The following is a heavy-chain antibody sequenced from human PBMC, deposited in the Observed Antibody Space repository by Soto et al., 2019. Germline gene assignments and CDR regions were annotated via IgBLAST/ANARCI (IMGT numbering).Heavy chain of an antibody. Sequence: GGSLRLSCAASGFTFSTYWMSWVRQAPGKGLEWVANIKPDGSEKWYVDSVKGRFTISRDNAKNLLYLQMNSLRAEDTAVYYCARGDYYDTSGPFSDAFDIWGQGTMVTV. CDR3: ARGDYYDTSGPFSDAFDI. D-gene: IGHD3-22*01. J-gene: IGHJ3*02. CDR1: GFTFSTYW. CDR2: IKPDGSEK. V-gene: IGHV3-7*04.